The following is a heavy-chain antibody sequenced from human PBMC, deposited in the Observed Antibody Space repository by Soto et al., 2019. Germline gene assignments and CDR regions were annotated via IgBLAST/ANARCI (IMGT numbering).Heavy chain of an antibody. Sequence: SETLSLTCTVSGGSISSSSYYWGWIRQPPGKGLEWIGSIYYSGSTYYNPSLKSRVTISVDTSKNQFSLKLSSVTAADTAVYYCARHLWGSSSWYIDYWGQGTLVTVSS. CDR1: GGSISSSSYY. D-gene: IGHD6-13*01. J-gene: IGHJ4*02. CDR3: ARHLWGSSSWYIDY. CDR2: IYYSGST. V-gene: IGHV4-39*01.